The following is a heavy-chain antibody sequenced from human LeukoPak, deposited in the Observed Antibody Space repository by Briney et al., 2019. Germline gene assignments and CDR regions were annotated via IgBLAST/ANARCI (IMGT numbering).Heavy chain of an antibody. CDR2: ISAYNGNT. CDR1: GYTFTSYG. J-gene: IGHJ6*02. Sequence: ASVKVSCMASGYTFTSYGISWVRQAPGQGLEWMGWISAYNGNTNYAQKLHGRVTMTTDTSTSTAYMELRSLRSDDTAVYYCVSIHYYYGMDVWGQGTTVTVSS. CDR3: VSIHYYYGMDV. V-gene: IGHV1-18*01.